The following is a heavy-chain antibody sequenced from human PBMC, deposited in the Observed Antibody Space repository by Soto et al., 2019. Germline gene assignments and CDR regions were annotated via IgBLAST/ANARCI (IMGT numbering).Heavy chain of an antibody. D-gene: IGHD3-3*02. V-gene: IGHV4-39*01. J-gene: IGHJ4*02. CDR3: ARLPSRHLVDY. Sequence: PSETLSLTCTVSGSSINSSGYYWGWIHQPPGKGLEWIGSMFYGVGTYYNPSLKSRVTVSVDTSKNQFSLNLRSVTAADTAVYYCARLPSRHLVDYWGQGTLVTVSS. CDR2: MFYGVGT. CDR1: GSSINSSGYY.